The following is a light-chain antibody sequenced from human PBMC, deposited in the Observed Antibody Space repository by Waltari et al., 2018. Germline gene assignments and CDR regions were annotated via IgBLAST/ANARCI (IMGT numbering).Light chain of an antibody. CDR3: FSAAENNERI. V-gene: IGLV3-27*01. CDR1: ILAIKF. J-gene: IGLJ2*01. Sequence: SYELTQPPSVSVSPGRTATNTCSGAILAIKFARWFQQKPGQAPVLLIFKDNIRPSGIPDRFSCSRSGTTVTLTITGAQSEDGADYYCFSAAENNERIFGGGTRLTVL. CDR2: KDN.